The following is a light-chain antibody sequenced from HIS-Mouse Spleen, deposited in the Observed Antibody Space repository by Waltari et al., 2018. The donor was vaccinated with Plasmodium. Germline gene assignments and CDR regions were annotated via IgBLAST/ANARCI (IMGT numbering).Light chain of an antibody. CDR1: QSVSSN. CDR3: QQYNNWSFT. CDR2: GAS. V-gene: IGKV3-15*01. J-gene: IGKJ3*01. Sequence: EIVMTQSPATLSVSPGERATLSCRASQSVSSNLACYQQKPGQAPRLLIYGASTRATGIPARLSCSGSGTEFTLTISSLQSEDFAVYYCQQYNNWSFTFGPGTKVDIK.